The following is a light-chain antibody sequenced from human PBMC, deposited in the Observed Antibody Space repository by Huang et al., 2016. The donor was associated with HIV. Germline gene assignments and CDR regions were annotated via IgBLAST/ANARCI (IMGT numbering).Light chain of an antibody. V-gene: IGKV3-20*01. CDR2: GTS. Sequence: IVLTQSPGTMSLSPGERVTLSCRTSQRISSSFLGWYQQKVGQAPRLLIYGTSKRATGIPDRFSGSGSGTDFTLTISRVEPEDFAVYYCQQYGVSPPITFGQGTRLEIK. CDR3: QQYGVSPPIT. CDR1: QRISSSF. J-gene: IGKJ5*01.